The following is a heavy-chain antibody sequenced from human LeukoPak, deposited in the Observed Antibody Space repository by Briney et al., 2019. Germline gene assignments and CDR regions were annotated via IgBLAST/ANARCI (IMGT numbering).Heavy chain of an antibody. J-gene: IGHJ5*02. V-gene: IGHV4-59*01. CDR1: VGSISNYY. Sequence: PSETLPLTCTVSVGSISNYYWSWTRQPPGKGLEWIGYIHNTGRTNYNPSLKSRVTISVDTSKNQFSLKLSSVTPADTAIYYCARYAATGGPNWFDPWGPGTLVTVSS. D-gene: IGHD2-15*01. CDR3: ARYAATGGPNWFDP. CDR2: IHNTGRT.